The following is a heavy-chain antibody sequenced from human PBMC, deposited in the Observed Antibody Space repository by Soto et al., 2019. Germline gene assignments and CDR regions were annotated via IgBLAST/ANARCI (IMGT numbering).Heavy chain of an antibody. CDR2: ISSSGIYT. CDR1: GFTFSTYS. Sequence: GGSLRLSCAASGFTFSTYSMNWVRQAPGKGLEWVSSISSSGIYTYDADSVKGRFTISRDNAKNSLFLQMNSLRAEDTAVYYCARARGDYLFDFWGQGTLVTVPQ. D-gene: IGHD4-17*01. CDR3: ARARGDYLFDF. V-gene: IGHV3-21*01. J-gene: IGHJ4*02.